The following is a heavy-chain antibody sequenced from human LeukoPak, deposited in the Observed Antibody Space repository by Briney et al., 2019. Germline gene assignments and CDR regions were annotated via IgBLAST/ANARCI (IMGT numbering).Heavy chain of an antibody. J-gene: IGHJ5*02. CDR2: IYYSGST. D-gene: IGHD3-22*01. V-gene: IGHV4-39*07. Sequence: SETLSLTCTVSGGSISSSSYYWGWIRQPPGKGPEWIGSIYYSGSTYYNPSLKSRVTISVDTSKNQFSLKLSSVTAADTAVYYCASDKYYYDSSGYYSNWFDPWGQGTLVTVSS. CDR3: ASDKYYYDSSGYYSNWFDP. CDR1: GGSISSSSYY.